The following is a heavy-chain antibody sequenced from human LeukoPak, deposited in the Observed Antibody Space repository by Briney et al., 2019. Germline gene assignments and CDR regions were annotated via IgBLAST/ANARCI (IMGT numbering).Heavy chain of an antibody. CDR2: INVEGNYI. CDR3: ARDLTGPYDH. D-gene: IGHD3-22*01. CDR1: GFTVSRYW. Sequence: GKTLRLSCAASGFTVSRYWMHWVRQAPGKGLVWVARINVEGNYIDYAESVKGRFTISRDSAMNTLYLQMNSVRAEDTAVYSCARDLTGPYDHWGQGTLVTVSS. J-gene: IGHJ4*02. V-gene: IGHV3-74*01.